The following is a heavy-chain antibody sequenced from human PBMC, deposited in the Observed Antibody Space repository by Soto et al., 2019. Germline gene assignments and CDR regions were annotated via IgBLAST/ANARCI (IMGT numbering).Heavy chain of an antibody. CDR3: ARWGTRGGLDV. J-gene: IGHJ4*02. D-gene: IGHD3-16*01. CDR2: TSYDGSNN. CDR1: GFTFRRYV. Sequence: QVQLVESGGGVVQPGTSLRLSCVGSGFTFRRYVIHWVRQAPGKGLEWVALTSYDGSNNFYGDSVKGRFTISRDNSRNTVELQMDSLSVYDTALYYCARWGTRGGLDVWGQGTLVSVSS. V-gene: IGHV3-33*05.